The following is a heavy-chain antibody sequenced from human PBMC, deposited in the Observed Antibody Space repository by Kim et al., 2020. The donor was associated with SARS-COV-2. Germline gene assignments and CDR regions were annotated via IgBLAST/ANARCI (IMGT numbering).Heavy chain of an antibody. CDR2: IIPIFGTA. J-gene: IGHJ4*02. D-gene: IGHD6-19*01. Sequence: SVKVSCKASGGTFSSYAISWVRQAPGQGLEWMGGIIPIFGTANYAQKFQGRVTITADESTSTAYMELSSLRSEDTAVYYCARDRSAVAGTGGPPGYFDYWGQGTLVTVSS. CDR1: GGTFSSYA. V-gene: IGHV1-69*13. CDR3: ARDRSAVAGTGGPPGYFDY.